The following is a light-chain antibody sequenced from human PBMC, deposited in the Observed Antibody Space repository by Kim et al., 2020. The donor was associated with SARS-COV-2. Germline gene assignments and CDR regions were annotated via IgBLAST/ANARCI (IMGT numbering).Light chain of an antibody. Sequence: QSALTQPASVSGSPGQSITISCTGTSSDVGGYNYVSWYQQHPGKAPKLMIYDVSKRPPGVSNRFSGSKSGNTASLTISGLQAEDEAVYYCSSYASSSTYSVFGTGTKVTVL. CDR1: SSDVGGYNY. CDR2: DVS. V-gene: IGLV2-14*03. CDR3: SSYASSSTYSV. J-gene: IGLJ1*01.